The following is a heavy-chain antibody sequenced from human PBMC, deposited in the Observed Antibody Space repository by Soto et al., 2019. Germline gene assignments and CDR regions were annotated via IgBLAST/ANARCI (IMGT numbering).Heavy chain of an antibody. J-gene: IGHJ6*02. D-gene: IGHD5-18*01. CDR3: ARVPPDTAMDNYYYGMDV. CDR2: IYYSGST. CDR1: GGSISSYY. Sequence: SETLSLTCTVSGGSISSYYWSWIRQPPGKGLEWIGYIYYSGSTNYNPSLKSRVTVSADTSKNQFSLKLSSVTAADTAVYYCARVPPDTAMDNYYYGMDVWGQGTTVTVS. V-gene: IGHV4-59*01.